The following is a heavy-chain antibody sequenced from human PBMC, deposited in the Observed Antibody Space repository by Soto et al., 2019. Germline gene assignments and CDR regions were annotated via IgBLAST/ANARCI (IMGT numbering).Heavy chain of an antibody. CDR1: GGSISSSSYY. J-gene: IGHJ2*01. V-gene: IGHV4-39*01. CDR3: ARQSTIFGVVIGWYFDL. D-gene: IGHD3-3*01. CDR2: IYYSGST. Sequence: SETLSLTCTVSGGSISSSSYYWGWIRQPPGKGLEWIGSIYYSGSTYYNPSLKSRVTISVDTSKNQFSLKLSSVTAADTAVYYCARQSTIFGVVIGWYFDLWGRGTLVTVSS.